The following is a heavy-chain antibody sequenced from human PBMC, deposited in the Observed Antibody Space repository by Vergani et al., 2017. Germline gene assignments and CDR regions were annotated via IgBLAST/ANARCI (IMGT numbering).Heavy chain of an antibody. CDR3: ARGDFLEWLFNWFDP. Sequence: QLQLQESGPGLVKPSETLSLTCTVSGGSISSSSYYWGWIRQPPGKGLEWIGSIYYSGSTYYNPSLKSRVTISVDTSKNQFSLKLSSVTAADTAVYYCARGDFLEWLFNWFDPWGQGTLVTVSS. V-gene: IGHV4-39*01. CDR1: GGSISSSSYY. D-gene: IGHD3-3*01. J-gene: IGHJ5*02. CDR2: IYYSGST.